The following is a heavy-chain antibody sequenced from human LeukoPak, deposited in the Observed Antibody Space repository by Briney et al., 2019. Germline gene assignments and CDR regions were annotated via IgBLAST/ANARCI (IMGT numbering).Heavy chain of an antibody. CDR3: ARVVSSGYVDY. CDR2: IIPIFGTA. J-gene: IGHJ4*02. D-gene: IGHD3-22*01. Sequence: GASVKVSCKASGGTFSSYAISWVRQAPGQGLEWMGGIIPIFGTANYAQKFQSRVTITTDESTSTAYMELSSLRSEDTAVYYCARVVSSGYVDYWGQGTLVTVSS. CDR1: GGTFSSYA. V-gene: IGHV1-69*05.